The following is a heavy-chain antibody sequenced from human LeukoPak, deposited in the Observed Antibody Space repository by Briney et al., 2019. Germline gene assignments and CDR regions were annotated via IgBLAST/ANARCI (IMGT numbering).Heavy chain of an antibody. CDR3: ARDRLGGYGFDF. CDR2: INSDGSSI. J-gene: IGHJ4*02. CDR1: GFTFSSHW. V-gene: IGHV3-74*01. D-gene: IGHD3-16*01. Sequence: SGGSLRLSCAASGFTFSSHWMHWVRQAPGKGLVWVSRINSDGSSISYADSVKGRFTISRDNAKNSLYLQMNSLRAEDTAVYYCARDRLGGYGFDFWGRGTLVTVSS.